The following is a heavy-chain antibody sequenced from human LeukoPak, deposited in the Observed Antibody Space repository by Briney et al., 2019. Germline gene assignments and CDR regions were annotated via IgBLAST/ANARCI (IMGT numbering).Heavy chain of an antibody. CDR1: GFMFSSYA. CDR3: AKVGYGDLDQ. CDR2: ISGPGEFT. V-gene: IGHV3-23*01. J-gene: IGHJ4*02. D-gene: IGHD4-17*01. Sequence: GGSLRLSCAASGFMFSSYAMTWVRQAPGKGLEWVSSISGPGEFTYYAESVKGRCTISRDNPENTVYLQMNRLRVDDTAVYYCAKVGYGDLDQWGQGILVPVSS.